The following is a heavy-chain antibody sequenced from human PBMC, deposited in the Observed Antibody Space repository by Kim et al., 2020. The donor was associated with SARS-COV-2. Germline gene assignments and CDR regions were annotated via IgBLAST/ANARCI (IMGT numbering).Heavy chain of an antibody. CDR2: IYSGGTT. J-gene: IGHJ5*02. Sequence: GGSLRLSCVASGFTVSSNYMGWVRQAPGKGLEWVSVIYSGGTTYYADSVKGRFSISRDNPKNTVYLQMNSLRAEDTAVYYCARGVEGVLNWFDPWGKGTLVTVSS. CDR1: GFTVSSNY. D-gene: IGHD3-10*01. CDR3: ARGVEGVLNWFDP. V-gene: IGHV3-53*01.